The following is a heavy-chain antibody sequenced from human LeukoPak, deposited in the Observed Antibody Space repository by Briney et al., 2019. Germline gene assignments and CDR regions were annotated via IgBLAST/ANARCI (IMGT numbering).Heavy chain of an antibody. Sequence: SETLSLTCAVYGGSFSNSFWTGIRNPPGKGRGWIGEIIHTGSTNYNASLKSRVTISVDTSKNQFSLKLSSVTAADTAVYYCASRGGYYDSGNSFATQIDYWGQGTLVTVSS. D-gene: IGHD3-10*01. J-gene: IGHJ4*02. CDR1: GGSFSNSF. CDR2: IIHTGST. V-gene: IGHV4-34*12. CDR3: ASRGGYYDSGNSFATQIDY.